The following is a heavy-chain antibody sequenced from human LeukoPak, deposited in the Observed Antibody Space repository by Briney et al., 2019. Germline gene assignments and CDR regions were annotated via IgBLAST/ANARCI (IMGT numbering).Heavy chain of an antibody. CDR3: AKDPLTGWFDY. Sequence: GGSLRLSCAASGFTFSSYSMNWIRQPPGKGLEWVSRISRNADTTWDAHSVKGRFAISRDNTRNTLYLEMNNLRVEDTAVYYCAKDPLTGWFDYWGQGALVIVSS. J-gene: IGHJ4*02. D-gene: IGHD6-19*01. CDR2: ISRNADTT. V-gene: IGHV3-23*01. CDR1: GFTFSSYS.